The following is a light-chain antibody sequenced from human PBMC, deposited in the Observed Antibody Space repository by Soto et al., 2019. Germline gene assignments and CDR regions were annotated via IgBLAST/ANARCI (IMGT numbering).Light chain of an antibody. CDR3: QQSFSTLLIT. V-gene: IGKV1-39*01. CDR1: QSINSY. CDR2: AAS. J-gene: IGKJ5*01. Sequence: DIQMTQSPSSLSASIGDGVTITCRASQSINSYLNWYQQKPGKAPKLLISAASNLQSGVPSRFRGSGSGTDFTLTIRSLQPEDFATYYCQQSFSTLLITFGQGTRLEIK.